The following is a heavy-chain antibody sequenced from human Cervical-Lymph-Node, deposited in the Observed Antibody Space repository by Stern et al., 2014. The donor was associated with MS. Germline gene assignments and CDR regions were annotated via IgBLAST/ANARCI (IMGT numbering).Heavy chain of an antibody. CDR3: ATDGSDSSSWPFDL. D-gene: IGHD6-13*01. CDR2: FDPEDGET. V-gene: IGHV1-24*01. CDR1: GYTLTELS. Sequence: QLVESGAEVKKPGASVKVSCKVSGYTLTELSMHWVRQAPGKGLEWMGGFDPEDGETIYAQKFQGRVTMTEDTSTDTAYMELSSLRSEDTAVYYCATDGSDSSSWPFDLWGRGTLVTVSS. J-gene: IGHJ2*01.